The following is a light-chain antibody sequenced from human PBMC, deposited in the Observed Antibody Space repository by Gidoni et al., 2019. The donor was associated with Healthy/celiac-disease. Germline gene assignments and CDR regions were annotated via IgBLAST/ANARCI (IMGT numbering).Light chain of an antibody. Sequence: DMPMTLSPPSLSASVGDSVTITCRASQGISSYLNWYQQKRGKAPKLLIYAASSLQSGVPSRFSGSGAGTDFTLTISSVQPEGFATYYWQQSYSTPITFGQGTRLEIK. J-gene: IGKJ5*01. CDR1: QGISSY. CDR2: AAS. V-gene: IGKV1-39*01. CDR3: QQSYSTPIT.